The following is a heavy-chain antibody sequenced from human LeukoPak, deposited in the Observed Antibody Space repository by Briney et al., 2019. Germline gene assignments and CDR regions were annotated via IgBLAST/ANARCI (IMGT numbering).Heavy chain of an antibody. D-gene: IGHD6-19*01. J-gene: IGHJ4*02. V-gene: IGHV4-39*07. Sequence: SETLSLTCSVSGDSITGYYWGWIRQPPGKGLEWIGNIYYTGNTYYNSSLKSRVTISLDTSKNQFSLKVISMTAADTAVYYCARVPRYSSGWRFDYWGQGTLVTVSS. CDR3: ARVPRYSSGWRFDY. CDR1: GDSITGYY. CDR2: IYYTGNT.